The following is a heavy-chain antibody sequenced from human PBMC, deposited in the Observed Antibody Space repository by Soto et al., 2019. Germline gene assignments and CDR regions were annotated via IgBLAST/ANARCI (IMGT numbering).Heavy chain of an antibody. V-gene: IGHV3-13*01. Sequence: EVQLVESGGDLVQPGGSLRLSCAASGFSFSNHDMHWVRQPKGKGVEWVSGITTGGNAYFADSVKGRFSISPENAKNSFYLQTSSLRDKDTSMYYCVRLTADAYDVWGQGTMVTVSS. CDR1: GFSFSNHD. J-gene: IGHJ3*01. CDR2: ITTGGNA. CDR3: VRLTADAYDV.